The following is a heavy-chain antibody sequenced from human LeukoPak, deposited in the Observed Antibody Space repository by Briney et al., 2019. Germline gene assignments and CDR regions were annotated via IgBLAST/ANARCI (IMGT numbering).Heavy chain of an antibody. V-gene: IGHV1-2*02. D-gene: IGHD2-2*01. CDR1: GYTLTGYY. Sequence: ASVKVSCKASGYTLTGYYMHWVRQAPGQGLEWMGWINPNSGGTNYAQKFQGRVTMTRDTSISTAYMELSRLRSDDTAVYYCARTIVVVDHGMDVWGQGTTVTVSS. CDR2: INPNSGGT. CDR3: ARTIVVVDHGMDV. J-gene: IGHJ6*02.